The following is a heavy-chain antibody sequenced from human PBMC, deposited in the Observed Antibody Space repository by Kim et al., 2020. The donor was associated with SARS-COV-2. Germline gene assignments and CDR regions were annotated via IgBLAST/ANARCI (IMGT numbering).Heavy chain of an antibody. CDR3: VRIYARYYYYYMDV. Sequence: SETLSLTCSVSGGSISSSDYQWGWIRRAPGKGLGLIGIISFIGRTLYNPSLKSRVTVSIDTSKNQFSLNLSSVTAADTAVYYCVRIYARYYYYYMDVWGNGTTVTVAS. J-gene: IGHJ6*03. V-gene: IGHV4-39*01. CDR2: ISFIGRT. D-gene: IGHD3-16*01. CDR1: GGSISSSDYQ.